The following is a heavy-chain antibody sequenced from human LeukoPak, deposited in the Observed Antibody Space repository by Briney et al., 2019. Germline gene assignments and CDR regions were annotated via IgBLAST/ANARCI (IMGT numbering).Heavy chain of an antibody. CDR2: TYYSGST. CDR3: ARQIDFWSGYDAFDI. J-gene: IGHJ3*02. CDR1: GGSISSYY. D-gene: IGHD3-3*01. V-gene: IGHV4-59*01. Sequence: PSETLSLTCTVSGGSISSYYWSWIRQPPGKGLEWIGYTYYSGSTNYNPSLKSRVTMSVDTSKNQFSLKLSSVTAADTAVYYCARQIDFWSGYDAFDIWGQGTMVTVSS.